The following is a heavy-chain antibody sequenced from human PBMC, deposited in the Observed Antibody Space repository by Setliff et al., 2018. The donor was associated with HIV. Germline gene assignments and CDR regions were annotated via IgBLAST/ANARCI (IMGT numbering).Heavy chain of an antibody. D-gene: IGHD3-3*01. Sequence: KASETLSLTCTVSGGSISSSGPGYYWGWVRQAPGGGLEWIGSVYYSGSTYYNPSLKSRVTISLDTSKNQLSLRLTSMTAADTAVYYCARSQPDTIFGVVIFDYWGQGKMVTVPQ. CDR1: GGSISSSGPGYY. V-gene: IGHV4-39*01. J-gene: IGHJ4*02. CDR2: VYYSGST. CDR3: ARSQPDTIFGVVIFDY.